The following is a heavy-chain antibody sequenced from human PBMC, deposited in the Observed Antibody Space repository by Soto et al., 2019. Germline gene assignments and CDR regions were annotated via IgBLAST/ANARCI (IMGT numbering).Heavy chain of an antibody. D-gene: IGHD6-13*01. J-gene: IGHJ5*02. CDR1: GYSFTSYW. Sequence: GESLKISCKGSGYSFTSYWIGWVRQMPGKGLEWMGIIYPGDSDTRYSPSFQGQVTISADKSISTAYLQWSSLKASDTAMYYCARSLVGIAAAGSWFDPWGQGTLVTVSS. CDR2: IYPGDSDT. V-gene: IGHV5-51*01. CDR3: ARSLVGIAAAGSWFDP.